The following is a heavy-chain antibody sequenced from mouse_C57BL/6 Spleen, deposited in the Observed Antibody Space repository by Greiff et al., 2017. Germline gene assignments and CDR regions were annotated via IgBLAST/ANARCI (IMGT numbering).Heavy chain of an antibody. CDR3: ARSSTGTRYFDV. J-gene: IGHJ1*03. V-gene: IGHV1-82*01. D-gene: IGHD4-1*02. CDR1: GYAFSSSW. CDR2: NYPGDGDT. Sequence: QVQLQQSGPELVKPGASVKISCKASGYAFSSSWMNWVKQRPGKGLEWIGRNYPGDGDTNYNGKFKGKATLTADKSSSTAYMQLSSLTSEDSAVYFCARSSTGTRYFDVWGTGTTVTVSS.